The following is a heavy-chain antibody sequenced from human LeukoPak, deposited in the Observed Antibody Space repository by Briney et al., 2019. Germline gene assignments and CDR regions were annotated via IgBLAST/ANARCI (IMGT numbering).Heavy chain of an antibody. CDR2: INPSGGST. Sequence: GASVKVSCKASGYTFTSYDINWVRQATGQGLEWMGLINPSGGSTRYAQKFQGRVTMTRDMSTSTVYMELSSLRSEDTAVYYCARDGEGRTNFDYWGQGTLVTVSS. V-gene: IGHV1-46*01. D-gene: IGHD1-14*01. J-gene: IGHJ4*02. CDR3: ARDGEGRTNFDY. CDR1: GYTFTSYD.